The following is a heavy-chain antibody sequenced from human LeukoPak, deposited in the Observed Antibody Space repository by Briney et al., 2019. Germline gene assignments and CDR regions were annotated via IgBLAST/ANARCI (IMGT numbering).Heavy chain of an antibody. CDR1: GFTFDDYA. J-gene: IGHJ6*02. CDR3: AKAYGYGSNYYYAMDV. V-gene: IGHV3-9*01. D-gene: IGHD5-18*01. CDR2: ISWNSGSI. Sequence: PGRSLRLSCAASGFTFDDYAMHWVRQAPGKGLEWVSGISWNSGSIGYADSVKGRFTISRDNAKNSLYLQMNSLRAEDTALYYCAKAYGYGSNYYYAMDVWGQGTTVTVSS.